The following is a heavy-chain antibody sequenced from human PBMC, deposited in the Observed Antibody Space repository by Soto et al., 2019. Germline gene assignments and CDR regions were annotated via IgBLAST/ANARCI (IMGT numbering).Heavy chain of an antibody. CDR3: GRFYDNTGAPAF. D-gene: IGHD3-22*01. V-gene: IGHV4-59*08. CDR1: GGSISSYY. CDR2: IYYSGST. J-gene: IGHJ4*02. Sequence: SETLSLTCTVSGGSISSYYWSWIRQPPGKGLEWIGYIYYSGSTNYNPSLKSRVTISVDTSKNQFSLKLSSVTAADTAVYYCGRFYDNTGAPAFWGQGTLVTVSS.